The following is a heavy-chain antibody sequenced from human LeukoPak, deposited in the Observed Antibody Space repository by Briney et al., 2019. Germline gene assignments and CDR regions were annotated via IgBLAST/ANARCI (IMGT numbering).Heavy chain of an antibody. CDR3: ARGHYSSGWRRSTPFDY. D-gene: IGHD6-19*01. J-gene: IGHJ4*02. V-gene: IGHV4-34*01. CDR2: INHSGST. Sequence: SETLSLTCAVYGGSFSGYYWSWIRQPPGKGLEWIGEINHSGSTNYNPSLKSRVTISVDTSKNQFSLKPSSVTAADTAVYYCARGHYSSGWRRSTPFDYWGQGTLVTVSS. CDR1: GGSFSGYY.